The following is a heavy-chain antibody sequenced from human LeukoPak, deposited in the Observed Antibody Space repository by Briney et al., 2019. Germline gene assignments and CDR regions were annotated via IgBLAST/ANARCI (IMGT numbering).Heavy chain of an antibody. CDR1: QFTFSSYG. V-gene: IGHV3-30*02. D-gene: IGHD2-15*01. Sequence: PGGSLRLSCAASQFTFSSYGMHSVRQAPGKGLEWVAFIRSDGSNEYYAGSVKGRFTISRDNFKSTLSLQMNSLRPEDTALYYCARDRSKYCSGCACYTSYYFDYWGQGTLVTVSS. J-gene: IGHJ4*02. CDR2: IRSDGSNE. CDR3: ARDRSKYCSGCACYTSYYFDY.